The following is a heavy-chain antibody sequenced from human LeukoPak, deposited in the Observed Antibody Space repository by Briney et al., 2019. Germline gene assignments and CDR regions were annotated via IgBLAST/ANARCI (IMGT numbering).Heavy chain of an antibody. Sequence: SETLSLTCAVYGGSFSGYYWSWIRQPPGKGLEWIGEISHSGSTTYNPSLKSRVAVSIDTSKNQFSLKLVSVTAADTAVYYCARGDYYDSSGYYYRHFDYWGQGTLVSVSS. J-gene: IGHJ4*02. CDR2: ISHSGST. D-gene: IGHD3-22*01. CDR3: ARGDYYDSSGYYYRHFDY. V-gene: IGHV4-34*01. CDR1: GGSFSGYY.